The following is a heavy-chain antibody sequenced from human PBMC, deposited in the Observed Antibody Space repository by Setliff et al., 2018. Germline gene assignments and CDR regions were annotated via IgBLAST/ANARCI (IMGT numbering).Heavy chain of an antibody. Sequence: GASVKVSCKTSGYNFITLGINWVRQAPGQGLEWVGWISPYSGKTDYAQKFQDRVIMTIDSATTTAYMELKTLRSDDTAVYYCARGRGPDIVVTIPGDYGGQGTQVTVS. J-gene: IGHJ4*02. CDR1: GYNFITLG. CDR3: ARGRGPDIVVTIPGDY. D-gene: IGHD2-15*01. CDR2: ISPYSGKT. V-gene: IGHV1-18*01.